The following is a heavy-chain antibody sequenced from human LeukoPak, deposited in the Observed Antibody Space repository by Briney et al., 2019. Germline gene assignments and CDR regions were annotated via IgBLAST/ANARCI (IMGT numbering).Heavy chain of an antibody. CDR2: IYHSGST. D-gene: IGHD3-16*01. CDR1: GGSFSGYY. J-gene: IGHJ5*02. Sequence: SETLSLTCAVYGGSFSGYYWGWIRQPPGKGLEWIGSIYHSGSTYYNPSLKSRVTISVDTSKNQFSLKLSSVTAADTAVYYCARDSWGESVSPSYWFDPWGQGTLVTVSS. V-gene: IGHV4-38-2*02. CDR3: ARDSWGESVSPSYWFDP.